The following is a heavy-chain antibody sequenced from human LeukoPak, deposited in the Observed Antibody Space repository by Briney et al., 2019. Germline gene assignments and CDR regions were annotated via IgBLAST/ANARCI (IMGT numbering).Heavy chain of an antibody. V-gene: IGHV3-23*01. J-gene: IGHJ4*02. CDR3: ANSIRG. D-gene: IGHD3-3*01. CDR2: ISGGGGST. CDR1: GLTFSTYA. Sequence: AGGSLSLPWAASGLTFSTYAMSWVGQAPGKGLEWVSVISGGGGSTYYADSVKGRFTISSDNSKNTLYLQMNSLRAEDTAVYYCANSIRGWGQGTLVTVSS.